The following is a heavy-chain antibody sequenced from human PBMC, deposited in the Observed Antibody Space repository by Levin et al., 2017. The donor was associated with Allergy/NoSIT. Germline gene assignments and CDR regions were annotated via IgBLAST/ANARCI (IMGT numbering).Heavy chain of an antibody. CDR2: IKEDGSDK. V-gene: IGHV3-7*01. J-gene: IGHJ3*02. CDR3: ARDLPGFGAYNI. Sequence: PGGSLRLSCVASGFTFRTYWMSWVRQAPGKGLEWVGNIKEDGSDKYYVDSVRGRFTISRDNAKNSLYLQMNSLRAEDTAVYYCARDLPGFGAYNIWGQGTVVTVSS. CDR1: GFTFRTYW. D-gene: IGHD3-10*01.